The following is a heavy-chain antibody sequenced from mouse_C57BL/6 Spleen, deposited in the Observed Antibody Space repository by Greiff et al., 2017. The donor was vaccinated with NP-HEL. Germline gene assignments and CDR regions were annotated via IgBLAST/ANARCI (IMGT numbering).Heavy chain of an antibody. CDR2: IYPGSGST. V-gene: IGHV1-55*01. J-gene: IGHJ4*01. Sequence: VQRVESGAELVKPGASVKMSCKASGYTFTSYWITWVKQRPGQGLEWIGDIYPGSGSTNYNEKFKSKATLTVDTSSSTAYMQLSSLTSEDSAVYYCARAGYYGRSAMDYWGQGTSVTVSS. D-gene: IGHD1-1*01. CDR3: ARAGYYGRSAMDY. CDR1: GYTFTSYW.